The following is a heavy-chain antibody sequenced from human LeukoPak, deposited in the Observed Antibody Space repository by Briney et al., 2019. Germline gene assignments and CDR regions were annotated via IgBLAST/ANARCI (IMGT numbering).Heavy chain of an antibody. Sequence: GGSLRLSCAASGFTFSSYGMHWVRQAPGKGLEWVAVISYDGSNKYYADSVKGRFTISRDNSKNTLYLQMNSLRAEDTAVYYCAKDRSWAFDHWGQGTLVTVSS. J-gene: IGHJ4*02. CDR1: GFTFSSYG. CDR3: AKDRSWAFDH. D-gene: IGHD7-27*01. CDR2: ISYDGSNK. V-gene: IGHV3-30*18.